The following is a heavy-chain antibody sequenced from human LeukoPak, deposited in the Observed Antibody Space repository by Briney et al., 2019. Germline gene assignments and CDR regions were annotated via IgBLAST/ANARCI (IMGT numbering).Heavy chain of an antibody. J-gene: IGHJ4*02. CDR3: ARVRLADERAWAY. D-gene: IGHD3-3*02. CDR2: ITPKSGDT. CDR1: GYTFSDFY. V-gene: IGHV1-2*02. Sequence: ASVRVSCKASGYTFSDFYIHWVRQAPGQGLEYVGWITPKSGDTYSPQRFQGRVTMTRDASISTAYMELSSLRSDNTAVYFCARVRLADERAWAYWGQGTLVTVSS.